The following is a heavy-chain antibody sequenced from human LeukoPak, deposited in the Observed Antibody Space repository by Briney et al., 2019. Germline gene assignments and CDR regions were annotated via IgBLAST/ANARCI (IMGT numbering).Heavy chain of an antibody. CDR2: ISRSGGST. CDR1: GWTFSSYA. V-gene: IGHV3-23*01. J-gene: IGHJ4*02. Sequence: GGSLTLSCAASGWTFSSYAMSWVRQAPGKGLEWVSAISRSGGSTYYAASLKGRFTISGDNSKNTFSLQLNILRAEDTAVYYCAEGYYYDSSGYPPPGNYWGQGTLVTVSS. CDR3: AEGYYYDSSGYPPPGNY. D-gene: IGHD3-22*01.